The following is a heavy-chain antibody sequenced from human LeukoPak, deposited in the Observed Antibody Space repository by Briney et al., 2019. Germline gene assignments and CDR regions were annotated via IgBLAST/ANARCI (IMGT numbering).Heavy chain of an antibody. D-gene: IGHD2-2*02. CDR2: INPSGGST. V-gene: IGHV1-46*01. Sequence: ASVKVSCKASGYTFTSYYMHWVRQAPGQGLEWMGIINPSGGSTSYAQKFQSRVTMTRDMSTSTVYMELSSLRSEDTAVYYCARGDCSSTSCYIGLDYWGQGTLVTVSS. CDR3: ARGDCSSTSCYIGLDY. J-gene: IGHJ4*02. CDR1: GYTFTSYY.